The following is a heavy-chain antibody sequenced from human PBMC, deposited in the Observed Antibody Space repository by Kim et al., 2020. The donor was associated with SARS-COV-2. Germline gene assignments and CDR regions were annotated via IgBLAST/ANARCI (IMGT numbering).Heavy chain of an antibody. V-gene: IGHV7-4-1*02. CDR3: ARDANDGPAGQH. Sequence: TYAQGFTGRFVFALDTSVSTAYLQISSLKAEDTAVYYCARDANDGPAGQHWGQGTLVTVSS. J-gene: IGHJ1*01. D-gene: IGHD1-1*01.